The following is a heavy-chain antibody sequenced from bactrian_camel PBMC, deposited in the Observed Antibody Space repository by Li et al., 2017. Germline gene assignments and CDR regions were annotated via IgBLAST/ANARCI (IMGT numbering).Heavy chain of an antibody. CDR2: ITGGGRRT. D-gene: IGHD1*01. CDR3: ATEGEYGPFTY. V-gene: IGHV3S1*01. Sequence: VQLVESVGGSVQPGGSLRLSCEVSGDTYTSNCMGWFRQARGKGLEWVSAITGGGRRTYYADSVKGRFTISRDDAKNTLYLQMNSLKSEDTALYYCATEGEYGPFTYWGQGTQVTVS. CDR1: GDTYTSNC. J-gene: IGHJ4*01.